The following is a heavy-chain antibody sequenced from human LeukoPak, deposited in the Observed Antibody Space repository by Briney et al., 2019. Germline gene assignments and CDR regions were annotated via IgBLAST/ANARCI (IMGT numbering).Heavy chain of an antibody. CDR2: FDPEDGET. CDR3: ATAPRMAHSELPIDF. J-gene: IGHJ4*02. Sequence: ASLKVSCKVSGYTLTDLSMHWVRQAPGKGLEWMGGFDPEDGETFYAQKFQGRVTMTEDTSTDTAYMELGSLRSEGTAVYYCATAPRMAHSELPIDFWGQGTLVTVSS. CDR1: GYTLTDLS. V-gene: IGHV1-24*01. D-gene: IGHD1-26*01.